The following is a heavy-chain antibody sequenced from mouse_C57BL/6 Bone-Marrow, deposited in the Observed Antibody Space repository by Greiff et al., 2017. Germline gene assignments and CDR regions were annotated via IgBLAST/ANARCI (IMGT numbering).Heavy chain of an antibody. CDR2: IDPEDGGT. CDR1: GFNIKDYN. CDR3: TPGIYLSY. Sequence: EVKLQQSGAELVRPGASVKLSCTASGFNIKDYNMHWVKQRPEQGLEWIGRIDPEDGGTEYAPKFQGKATMTADTSTNTAYLQLSSLTSEATAVYYCTPGIYLSYWGQGTTLTVSS. D-gene: IGHD5-5*01. V-gene: IGHV14-1*01. J-gene: IGHJ2*01.